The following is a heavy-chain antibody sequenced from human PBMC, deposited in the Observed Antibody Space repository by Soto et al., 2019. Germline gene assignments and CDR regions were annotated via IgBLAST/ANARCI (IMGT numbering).Heavy chain of an antibody. V-gene: IGHV3-21*01. Sequence: EVQLVESGGGLVKPGGSLRLSCAASGFTFSSYSMNWVRQAPGKGLEWVSSISSSSSYIYYADSVKGRFTISRDNAKNSLYLQMNSLRAEDTAVYYCASGIAARKSYGMDVWGQGTTVTVSS. CDR1: GFTFSSYS. D-gene: IGHD6-6*01. CDR3: ASGIAARKSYGMDV. CDR2: ISSSSSYI. J-gene: IGHJ6*02.